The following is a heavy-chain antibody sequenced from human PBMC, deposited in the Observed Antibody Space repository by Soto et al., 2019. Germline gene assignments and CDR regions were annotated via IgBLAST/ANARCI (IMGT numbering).Heavy chain of an antibody. CDR2: ISSSSSYI. V-gene: IGHV3-21*01. CDR3: ATGTMVRGASYYYYGMDV. Sequence: PGGSLRLSCAASGFTFSSYSMNWVRQAPGKGLEWVSSISSSSSYIYYADSVKGRFTISRDNAKNPLYLQMNSLRAEDTAMYYCATGTMVRGASYYYYGMDVWGQGTTVTVSS. D-gene: IGHD3-10*01. CDR1: GFTFSSYS. J-gene: IGHJ6*02.